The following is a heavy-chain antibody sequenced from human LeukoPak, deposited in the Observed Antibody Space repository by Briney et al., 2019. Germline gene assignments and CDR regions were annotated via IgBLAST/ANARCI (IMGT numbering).Heavy chain of an antibody. V-gene: IGHV1-69*05. CDR3: ARVDRYHYYLDV. J-gene: IGHJ6*03. CDR1: GGTFSSYS. CDR2: IMPLFNTA. Sequence: SVTVSCKASGGTFSSYSITWVRQAPGQGLEWVGGIMPLFNTANYAQQFQGRVTITTDESTSTAYMELSSLRFEDTAMYYCARVDRYHYYLDVWGKGTTVTVSS.